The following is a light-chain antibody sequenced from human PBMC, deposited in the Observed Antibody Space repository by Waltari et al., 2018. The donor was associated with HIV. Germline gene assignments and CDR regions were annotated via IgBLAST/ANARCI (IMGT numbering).Light chain of an antibody. Sequence: EIVLTQSPVTLSMSPGDRATLSCRASQSVSSYLAGYQQKPGQAPRLLIYDASNRATGIPARFSGSGSGTEFTLTISSLEPEDSAVYYCQQRSNWPPELSFGGGTKVEIK. CDR3: QQRSNWPPELS. CDR1: QSVSSY. V-gene: IGKV3-11*01. CDR2: DAS. J-gene: IGKJ4*01.